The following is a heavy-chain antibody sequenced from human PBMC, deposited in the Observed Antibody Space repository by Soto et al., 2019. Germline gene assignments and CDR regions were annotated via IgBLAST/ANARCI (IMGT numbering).Heavy chain of an antibody. CDR3: ARDTSRGEYDY. D-gene: IGHD3-10*01. Sequence: ASVKVSCKASGYTFTSYGISWVRQAPGQGLEWMGWINVYNGNTNYAQKLQGRVTMTTDTSTSTAYLDLRSLRSDDTAVYFCARDTSRGEYDYGGQGTLVTVSS. CDR1: GYTFTSYG. V-gene: IGHV1-18*01. J-gene: IGHJ4*02. CDR2: INVYNGNT.